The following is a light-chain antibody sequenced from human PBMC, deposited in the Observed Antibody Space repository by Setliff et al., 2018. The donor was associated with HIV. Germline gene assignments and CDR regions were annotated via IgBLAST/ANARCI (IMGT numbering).Light chain of an antibody. CDR3: SSYTAITALV. J-gene: IGLJ1*01. V-gene: IGLV2-14*03. CDR2: DIV. Sequence: QSVLTQPASVSGSPGQSIAISCTGASSDIGTYNYVSWYQQHPGKAPKLIIYDIVNRPSGVSNRFSGSKSGNTASLTISGLQAEDEADYYCSSYTAITALVFGTGTKVTVL. CDR1: SSDIGTYNY.